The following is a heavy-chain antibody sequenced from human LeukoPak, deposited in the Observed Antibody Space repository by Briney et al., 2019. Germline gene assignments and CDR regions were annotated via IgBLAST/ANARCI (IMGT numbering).Heavy chain of an antibody. Sequence: PGGSLRLSCAASGFTFSSYAMSWVRQAPGKGLEWVSAISGSVGSTYYADSVKGRFTVSRDNSKNTLYLQMDSLRAEDTAVYYCAKSPHPSRPTTFDYWGQGTLVTVSS. V-gene: IGHV3-23*01. D-gene: IGHD1-14*01. J-gene: IGHJ4*02. CDR3: AKSPHPSRPTTFDY. CDR2: ISGSVGST. CDR1: GFTFSSYA.